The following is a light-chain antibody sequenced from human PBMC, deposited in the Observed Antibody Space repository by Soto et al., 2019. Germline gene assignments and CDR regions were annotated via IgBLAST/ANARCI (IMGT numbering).Light chain of an antibody. CDR1: QSIGSG. V-gene: IGKV1-5*03. Sequence: DIQMTQSPSTLSASVGDRVTITCRAGQSIGSGLAWYQQKPGKAPKLLIYKASTLESGVPLRFSGSGSGTEFTLTITSLQPDDFATYYCQQYDFYWTFGQGTKVEIK. CDR2: KAS. J-gene: IGKJ1*01. CDR3: QQYDFYWT.